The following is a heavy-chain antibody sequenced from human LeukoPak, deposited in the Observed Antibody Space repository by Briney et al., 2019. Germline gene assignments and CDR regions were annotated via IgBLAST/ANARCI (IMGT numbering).Heavy chain of an antibody. D-gene: IGHD6-13*01. CDR3: ARDGSSSWYDY. CDR2: ISSSSGII. J-gene: IGHJ4*02. CDR1: GFSFTTYN. Sequence: GGSLRLSCAASGFSFTTYNMDWVRQAPGKGLEWISYISSSSGIIYDADSVKGRFTISRDNAKNSLYLQMNSLRAEDTAVYYCARDGSSSWYDYWGQGTLVTVSS. V-gene: IGHV3-48*01.